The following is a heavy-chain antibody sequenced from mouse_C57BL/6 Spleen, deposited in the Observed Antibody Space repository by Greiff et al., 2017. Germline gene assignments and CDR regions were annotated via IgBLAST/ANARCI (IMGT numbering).Heavy chain of an antibody. CDR1: GFTFSSYT. CDR3: ATQYSNYVYFDV. V-gene: IGHV5-9*01. CDR2: LSGGGGNT. J-gene: IGHJ1*03. D-gene: IGHD2-5*01. Sequence: EVKVVESGGGLVKPGGSLKLSCAASGFTFSSYTMSWVRQTPEKRLEWVATLSGGGGNTYYPDSVKGRFTISRDNAKNTLYLQMSSLRSEDTALYYCATQYSNYVYFDVWGTGTTVTVSS.